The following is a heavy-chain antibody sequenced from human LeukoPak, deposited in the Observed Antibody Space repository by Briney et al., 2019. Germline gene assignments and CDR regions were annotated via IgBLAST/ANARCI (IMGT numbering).Heavy chain of an antibody. J-gene: IGHJ3*02. CDR3: ARDRGGYCSGGSCPYDAFDI. V-gene: IGHV4-59*01. CDR1: GDSISSYC. D-gene: IGHD2-15*01. CDR2: IYYSGST. Sequence: SETLSLTCTVSGDSISSYCWIWVRQPAGKGLEWIGYIYYSGSTNYNPSLKSRVTISVDTSKNQFSLKLSSVTAADTAVYYCARDRGGYCSGGSCPYDAFDIWGQGTMVTVSS.